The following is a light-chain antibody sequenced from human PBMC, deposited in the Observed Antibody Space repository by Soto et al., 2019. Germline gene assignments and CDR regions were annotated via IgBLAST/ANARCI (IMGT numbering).Light chain of an antibody. CDR1: SSDVGAYNY. CDR2: EVT. Sequence: QSVLTQPASVSGSPGQSITISCAGTSSDVGAYNYVYWHQHHQDKVSKLLIYEVTNRPSGVSDRISGSKSGNTASLTISGLQAEDEADYYCSSKRDSSTLFVFGTGTKVT. CDR3: SSKRDSSTLFV. J-gene: IGLJ1*01. V-gene: IGLV2-14*01.